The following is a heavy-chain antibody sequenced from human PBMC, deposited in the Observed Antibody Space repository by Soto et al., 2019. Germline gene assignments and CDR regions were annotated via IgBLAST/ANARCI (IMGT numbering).Heavy chain of an antibody. CDR1: GFTFSSYA. J-gene: IGHJ6*02. V-gene: IGHV3-30-3*01. CDR3: ARDSLGYGDYYYGMDV. CDR2: ISYDGSNK. Sequence: QVQLVESGGGVVQPGRSLRLSCAASGFTFSSYAMHWVRQAPGKGLEWVAVISYDGSNKYYADSVKGRFTISRDNSKNTLYLQMNSLRAEDTAVYYCARDSLGYGDYYYGMDVWRQGTTVTVSS. D-gene: IGHD5-18*01.